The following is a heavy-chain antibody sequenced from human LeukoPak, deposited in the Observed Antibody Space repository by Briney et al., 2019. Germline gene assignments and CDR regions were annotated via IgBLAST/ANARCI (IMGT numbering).Heavy chain of an antibody. J-gene: IGHJ4*02. V-gene: IGHV3-33*01. CDR2: IWYDGSNK. Sequence: GGSLRLSCAASGFTFSSYGVHWVRQAPGKGQEWVAVIWYDGSNKYYADSVKGRFTISRDNSKNTLYLQMNSLRAEDTAVYYCAREDYGDYLGYWGQGTLVTVSS. CDR1: GFTFSSYG. D-gene: IGHD4-17*01. CDR3: AREDYGDYLGY.